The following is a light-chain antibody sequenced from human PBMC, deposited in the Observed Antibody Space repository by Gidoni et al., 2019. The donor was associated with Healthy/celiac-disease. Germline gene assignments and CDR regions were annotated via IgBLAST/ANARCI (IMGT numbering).Light chain of an antibody. CDR2: GAS. CDR1: QSVSSSY. V-gene: IGKV3-20*01. Sequence: IVLTQSPGTLSLSPGERATLSCRASQSVSSSYLAWYQQKPGQAPRLLIYGASSRATGIPDRFSGSGSGTDFTLTISRLEPEDFAVYYCQQCGSSPPVTFXXXTKVEIK. CDR3: QQCGSSPPVT. J-gene: IGKJ1*01.